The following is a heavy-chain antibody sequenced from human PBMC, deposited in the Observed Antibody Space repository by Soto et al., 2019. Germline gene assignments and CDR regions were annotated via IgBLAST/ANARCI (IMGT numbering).Heavy chain of an antibody. D-gene: IGHD4-17*01. CDR3: XXXRQNYGSFDY. CDR1: GYTFTNYG. J-gene: IGHJ4*02. Sequence: QVQLVQSGAEVKKPGASVKVPCKASGYTFTNYGISWVRQAPGQGLEWMGWINSYNGITNNAQNFQGRVTMTTDTSTXTXXXXXXXXXXXXXXXXXXXXXRQNYGSFDYWGQGTLVTVSS. CDR2: INSYNGIT. V-gene: IGHV1-18*01.